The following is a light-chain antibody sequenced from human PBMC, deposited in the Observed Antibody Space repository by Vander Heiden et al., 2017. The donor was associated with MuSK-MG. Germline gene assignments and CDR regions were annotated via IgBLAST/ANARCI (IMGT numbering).Light chain of an antibody. CDR2: AAS. J-gene: IGKJ3*01. Sequence: DIQMTQSPSSLSASVGDRVTITCRASQGIRNYLAWFKQKPGKAPKSLIYAASSWQRGVPSKFRGSGCGKDFTLTISSRQQEDFASYYCQQHKSYPPVAFGHGTKVDIK. V-gene: IGKV1-16*02. CDR1: QGIRNY. CDR3: QQHKSYPPVA.